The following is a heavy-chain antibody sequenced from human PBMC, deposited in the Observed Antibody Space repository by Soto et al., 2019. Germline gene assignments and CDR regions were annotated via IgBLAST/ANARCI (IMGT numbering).Heavy chain of an antibody. D-gene: IGHD3-10*01. Sequence: GGSLRLSCAASGFTFSSYAMSWVRQAPGKGLEWVSAISGSGGSTYYADSVKGRFTISRDNSKNTLYLQMNSLRAEDTAVYYCAKGIDYGSGSSPLDYYFDYWGQGTLVTVSS. CDR2: ISGSGGST. CDR3: AKGIDYGSGSSPLDYYFDY. J-gene: IGHJ4*02. CDR1: GFTFSSYA. V-gene: IGHV3-23*01.